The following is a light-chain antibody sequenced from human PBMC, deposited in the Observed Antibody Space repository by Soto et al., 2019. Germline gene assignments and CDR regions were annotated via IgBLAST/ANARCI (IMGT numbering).Light chain of an antibody. CDR2: DAS. Sequence: EIVLAQSPGTLSLSPGERATLSCRASQSVSSYLAWYQQKPGQAPRLLIYDASSRATGIPDRFSGSGSGTDFTLTISRLEPEDFAVYYCQQYGSSPWTFGQGTKVDI. CDR3: QQYGSSPWT. J-gene: IGKJ1*01. V-gene: IGKV3-20*01. CDR1: QSVSSY.